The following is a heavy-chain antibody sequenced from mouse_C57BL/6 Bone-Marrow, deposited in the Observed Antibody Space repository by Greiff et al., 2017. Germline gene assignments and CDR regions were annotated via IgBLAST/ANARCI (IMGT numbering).Heavy chain of an antibody. V-gene: IGHV1-77*01. CDR1: GYTFTDYY. CDR3: APWRDFAY. CDR2: IGPGSGST. Sequence: QVQLQQSGAELVQPGASVKISCKASGYTFTDYYINWVKQRPGQGLEWIGKIGPGSGSTYYNEKLKGKGTLTAAKPSSKAYMQLSSLTSEDSAVYFCAPWRDFAYWGQGTLVTVSA. J-gene: IGHJ3*01.